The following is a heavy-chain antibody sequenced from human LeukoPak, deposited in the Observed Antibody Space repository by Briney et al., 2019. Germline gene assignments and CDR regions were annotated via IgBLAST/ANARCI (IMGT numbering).Heavy chain of an antibody. Sequence: SETLSLTCAVYGGSFSGYYWSWIRQPPGKGLEWIGYIYYSGSTNYNPSLKSRLTISVDTSKNQFSLKLSSVTAADTAVYYCAREFGGYTYGYYFDYWGQGTLVTVSS. V-gene: IGHV4-59*01. J-gene: IGHJ4*02. CDR1: GGSFSGYY. CDR2: IYYSGST. D-gene: IGHD5-18*01. CDR3: AREFGGYTYGYYFDY.